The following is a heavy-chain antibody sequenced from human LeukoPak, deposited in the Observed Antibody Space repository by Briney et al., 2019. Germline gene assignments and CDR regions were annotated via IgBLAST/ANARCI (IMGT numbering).Heavy chain of an antibody. Sequence: GGSLRLSCAASGFTFSTYWIHWLRQTPAKGLVWVSRISSDGSRTTYADSVKGRFTISRDNAKNTVYLQMNSLRAEDTAVYYCGRDTGDGYNSYFDYWGQGTMVTVSA. CDR3: GRDTGDGYNSYFDY. J-gene: IGHJ4*02. D-gene: IGHD5-24*01. V-gene: IGHV3-74*01. CDR2: ISSDGSRT. CDR1: GFTFSTYW.